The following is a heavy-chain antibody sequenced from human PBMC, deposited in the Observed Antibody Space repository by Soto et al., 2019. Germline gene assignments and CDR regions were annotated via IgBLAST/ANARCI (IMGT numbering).Heavy chain of an antibody. CDR3: ARDRGEDGMDV. V-gene: IGHV4-30-2*01. Sequence: QLQLQESGSGLVKPSQTLSLTCAVSGGSISSGGYSWSWIRQPPGKGLEWIGYIYHSGSTYYNPSLKSRVTLSVDRSKNQCSLKLSSVTAADTAVYYCARDRGEDGMDVWGQGTTVTVSS. J-gene: IGHJ6*02. CDR2: IYHSGST. D-gene: IGHD2-21*01. CDR1: GGSISSGGYS.